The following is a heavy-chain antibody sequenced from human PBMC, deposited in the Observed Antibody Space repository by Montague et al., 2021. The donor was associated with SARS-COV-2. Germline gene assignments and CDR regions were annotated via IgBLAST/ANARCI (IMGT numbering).Heavy chain of an antibody. Sequence: SETLSLTCTVSRGFINNYYWNWIRQSPDKGLEWIGFVFYTGLNKYNPSLESRVTISLVTSGNQFSLRLTSVTAADTAVYFCARGLGANLDYWGQGILVTV. CDR3: ARGLGANLDY. D-gene: IGHD1-26*01. CDR2: VFYTGLN. V-gene: IGHV4-59*01. J-gene: IGHJ4*02. CDR1: RGFINNYY.